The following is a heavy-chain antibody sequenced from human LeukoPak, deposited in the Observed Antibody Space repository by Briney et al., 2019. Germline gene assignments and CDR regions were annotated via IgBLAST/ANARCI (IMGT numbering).Heavy chain of an antibody. D-gene: IGHD3-10*02. CDR1: GYTFTSYG. V-gene: IGHV1-18*01. CDR2: ISAYNGNT. Sequence: ASVKVSCKASGYTFTSYGISWVRQAPGQGLEWMGWISAYNGNTNYAQKLQGRVTVTTDTSTSTAYMELRSLRSDDTAVYYCASFVRGYYVMVFDYWGQGTLVTVSS. CDR3: ASFVRGYYVMVFDY. J-gene: IGHJ4*02.